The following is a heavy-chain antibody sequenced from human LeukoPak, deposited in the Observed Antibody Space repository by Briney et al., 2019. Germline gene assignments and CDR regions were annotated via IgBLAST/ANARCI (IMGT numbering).Heavy chain of an antibody. CDR1: GYSISSGYY. D-gene: IGHD3-10*01. CDR2: IYYSGST. J-gene: IGHJ6*03. Sequence: SETLSLTCTVSGYSISSGYYWGWIRQPPGTGLEWIGCIYYSGSTYYNPSLKSRVTISVDTSKNPFSLKLSSVTAADTAVYYCARHRYYYRSGSYYGAPYYMDVWGKGTTVTISS. CDR3: ARHRYYYRSGSYYGAPYYMDV. V-gene: IGHV4-38-2*02.